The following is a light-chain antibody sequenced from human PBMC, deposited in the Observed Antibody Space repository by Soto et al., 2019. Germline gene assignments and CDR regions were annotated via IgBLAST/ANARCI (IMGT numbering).Light chain of an antibody. CDR1: QTVLYSPNNKND. V-gene: IGKV4-1*01. Sequence: DIVMTQSPDSLAVSLGERATINCKSSQTVLYSPNNKNDLAWYHQKPGQPPKLLLCWASTRESGVPDRFSGGGSGTDFTLTISSLQAEDVAVYYCQQYLYIPPTFGGGTKVEIK. CDR2: WAS. CDR3: QQYLYIPPT. J-gene: IGKJ4*01.